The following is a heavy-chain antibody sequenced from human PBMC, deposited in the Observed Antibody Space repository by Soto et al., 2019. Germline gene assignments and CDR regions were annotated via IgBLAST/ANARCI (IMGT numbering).Heavy chain of an antibody. CDR3: AREGAHYTPLGH. CDR2: INVGNGNT. D-gene: IGHD2-15*01. V-gene: IGHV1-3*01. J-gene: IGHJ4*02. Sequence: ASVKVSCKASGYTFTDYAIHWVRQAPGQGLEWMGWINVGNGNTGYSRKFQGRVTNVRDMSASTAYIEVTSLTSEDTAIYYCAREGAHYTPLGHWGQGTLVTSPQ. CDR1: GYTFTDYA.